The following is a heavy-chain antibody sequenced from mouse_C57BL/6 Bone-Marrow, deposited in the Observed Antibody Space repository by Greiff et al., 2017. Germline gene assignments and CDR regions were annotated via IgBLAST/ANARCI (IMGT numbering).Heavy chain of an antibody. CDR3: AKVDGSPFAY. CDR2: IWGGGST. J-gene: IGHJ3*01. Sequence: VKLMESGPGLVAPSQSLSITCTVSGFSLTSYGVDWVRQPPGKGLAWLGVIWGGGSTHYNSALMSRLSISKDNSKSQVFLEMNSLQTDDTSMYDCAKVDGSPFAYWGQGTLVTGSA. V-gene: IGHV2-9*01. CDR1: GFSLTSYG. D-gene: IGHD1-1*01.